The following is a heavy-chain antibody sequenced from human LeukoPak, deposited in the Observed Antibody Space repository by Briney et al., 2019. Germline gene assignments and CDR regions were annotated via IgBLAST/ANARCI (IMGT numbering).Heavy chain of an antibody. J-gene: IGHJ6*02. V-gene: IGHV4-4*02. CDR2: IYHSGST. Sequence: SGTLSLTCAVSGGSISSSNWWSWVRQPPGKGLEWIGEIYHSGSTNYNPSLKSRVTISVDTSKNQFSLKLSSVTAADTAVYYCARVVVRGGSGWYGYYYGMDVWGQGTTVTVSS. CDR3: ARVVVRGGSGWYGYYYGMDV. CDR1: GGSISSSNW. D-gene: IGHD6-19*01.